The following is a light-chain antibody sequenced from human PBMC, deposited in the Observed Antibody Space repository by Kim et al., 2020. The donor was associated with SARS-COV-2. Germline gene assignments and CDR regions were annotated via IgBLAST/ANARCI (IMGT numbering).Light chain of an antibody. CDR1: RSVSTF. CDR2: DAS. Sequence: EIVLTQSPATLSLSPGERATLSCRASRSVSTFLAWYQQKPGQAPRLLIYDASNRATGIPPRFSGSGSGTDFTLTISSLEPDDFAVYYCQHRSNWPITFGGGTQVDIK. CDR3: QHRSNWPIT. V-gene: IGKV3-11*01. J-gene: IGKJ4*01.